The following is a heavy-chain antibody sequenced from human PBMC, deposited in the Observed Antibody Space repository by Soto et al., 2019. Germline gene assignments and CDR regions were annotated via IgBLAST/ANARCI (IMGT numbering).Heavy chain of an antibody. CDR1: GFTFSSYW. J-gene: IGHJ6*02. D-gene: IGHD3-16*01. CDR3: ARYPYTHYYGMDV. Sequence: GSLRLSCAASGFTFSSYWMHWVRQAPGKGLVWVSRINSDGSSTSYADSVKGRFTISRDNAKNTLYLQMNSLRAEDTAVYYCARYPYTHYYGMDVWGQGTTVTVSS. CDR2: INSDGSST. V-gene: IGHV3-74*01.